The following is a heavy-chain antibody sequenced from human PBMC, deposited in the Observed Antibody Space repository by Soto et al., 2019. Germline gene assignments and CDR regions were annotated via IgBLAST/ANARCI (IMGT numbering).Heavy chain of an antibody. CDR1: GFTFSSYA. CDR3: AKGRYIVLVPANYLDY. V-gene: IGHV3-23*01. J-gene: IGHJ4*02. D-gene: IGHD2-2*01. Sequence: GGSLRLSCAASGFTFSSYAMSWVRQAPGKGLEWVSAISGSGGSTYYADSVKGRFTISRDNSKNTLYLQMNSLRAEDTAVYYCAKGRYIVLVPANYLDYWGQGTLVTVSS. CDR2: ISGSGGST.